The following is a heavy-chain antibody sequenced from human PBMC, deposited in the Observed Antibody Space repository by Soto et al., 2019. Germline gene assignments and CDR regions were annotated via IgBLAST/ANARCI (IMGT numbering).Heavy chain of an antibody. CDR3: ARSPQRRDILTGYYTNYYYYGMDV. Sequence: QVQLQESGPGLVKPSGTLSLTCAVSGGSISSSNWWSWVRQPPGKGLEWIGEIYHSGSTNYNPSLKSRVTIAVDNSKNQFSLKLSSVTAADTAVYYCARSPQRRDILTGYYTNYYYYGMDVWGQGTTVTVSS. CDR2: IYHSGST. D-gene: IGHD3-9*01. J-gene: IGHJ6*02. CDR1: GGSISSSNW. V-gene: IGHV4-4*02.